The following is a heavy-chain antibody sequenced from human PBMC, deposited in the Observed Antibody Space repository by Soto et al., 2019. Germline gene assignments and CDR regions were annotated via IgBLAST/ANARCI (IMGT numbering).Heavy chain of an antibody. J-gene: IGHJ4*02. CDR3: ARGRYGDY. CDR1: GYTFTSYG. D-gene: IGHD1-1*01. Sequence: QVHLVQSGAEVKKPGASVKVSCKGSGYTFTSYGITWVRQAPGQGLEWMGWSSGHNGNTDYAQKLQGRVTVTRDTSTSTAYMELRSLRSDDTAVYYCARGRYGDYWGQGALVTVSS. CDR2: SSGHNGNT. V-gene: IGHV1-18*01.